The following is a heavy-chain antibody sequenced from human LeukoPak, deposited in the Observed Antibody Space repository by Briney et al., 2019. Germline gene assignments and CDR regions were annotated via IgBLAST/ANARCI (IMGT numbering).Heavy chain of an antibody. J-gene: IGHJ3*02. CDR1: GFTFSSYW. Sequence: GGSLRLSCAASGFTFSSYWMSWVRQAPGKGLEWVANIKQDGSEKYYVDSVKGRFTISRDNAKNSLYLQMNSLRAEDTAVYYCARMAGWFVTHDAFDIWGQGTMVTVSS. V-gene: IGHV3-7*01. D-gene: IGHD3-10*01. CDR3: ARMAGWFVTHDAFDI. CDR2: IKQDGSEK.